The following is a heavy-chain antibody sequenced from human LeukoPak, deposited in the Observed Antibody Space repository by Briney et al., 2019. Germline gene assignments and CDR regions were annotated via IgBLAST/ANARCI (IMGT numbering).Heavy chain of an antibody. CDR2: IIPILGIA. J-gene: IGHJ4*02. CDR1: GGTFSSYA. Sequence: ASVKVSYKASGGTFSSYAISWVRQAPGQGLEWMGRIIPILGIANYAQKFQGRVTITADKSTSTAYMELSSLRSEDTAVYYCARDTHDYGDSEVDYWGQGTLVTVSS. V-gene: IGHV1-69*04. D-gene: IGHD4-17*01. CDR3: ARDTHDYGDSEVDY.